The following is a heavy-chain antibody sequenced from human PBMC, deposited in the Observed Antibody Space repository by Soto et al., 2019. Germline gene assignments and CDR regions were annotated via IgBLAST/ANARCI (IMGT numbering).Heavy chain of an antibody. J-gene: IGHJ4*02. V-gene: IGHV1-18*01. CDR3: ARDLPPCDN. CDR2: ISAYNGNT. CDR1: GYTFTSYG. Sequence: QVQLVQSGAEVKKPGASVKVSCKASGYTFTSYGISWVRQAPGQGLEWMGWISAYNGNTKYAQKLQGRATMTTDTATSTAYIELRSPRSDDTAVYYCARDLPPCDNWGQGTLVTVSS.